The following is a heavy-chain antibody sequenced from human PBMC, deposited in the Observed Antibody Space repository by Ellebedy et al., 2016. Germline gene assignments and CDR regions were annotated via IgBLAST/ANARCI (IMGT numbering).Heavy chain of an antibody. D-gene: IGHD6-13*01. J-gene: IGHJ4*02. CDR2: ISGSGGST. Sequence: GGSLRLXXAASGFTFSGYGMSWVRQAPGKGLEWVSGISGSGGSTYYADSVKGRFAISRDNAINTLYLQMDNLRAEDTAVYYCARDPAAAPYFDYWGQGALVTVSS. V-gene: IGHV3-23*01. CDR3: ARDPAAAPYFDY. CDR1: GFTFSGYG.